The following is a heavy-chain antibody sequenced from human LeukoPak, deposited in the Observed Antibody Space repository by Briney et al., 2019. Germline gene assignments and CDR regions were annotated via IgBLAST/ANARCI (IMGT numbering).Heavy chain of an antibody. CDR2: IKQDGSEK. CDR3: ARVGYYYDSSGYYYDIKYYFDY. D-gene: IGHD3-22*01. CDR1: GFTFSSYW. Sequence: GGSLRLSCAASGFTFSSYWMSWVRQAPGKGLEWVANIKQDGSEKYYVDSVKGRFTISRDNAKNSLYLQMNSLRAEDTAVYYCARVGYYYDSSGYYYDIKYYFDYWGQGTLVTVSS. J-gene: IGHJ4*02. V-gene: IGHV3-7*01.